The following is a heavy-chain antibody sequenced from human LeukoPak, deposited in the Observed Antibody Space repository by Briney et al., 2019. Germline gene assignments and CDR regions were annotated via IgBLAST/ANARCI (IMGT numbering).Heavy chain of an antibody. D-gene: IGHD4-23*01. CDR3: ARAPATVVEFDF. V-gene: IGHV4-31*03. Sequence: SETLSLTCTVSGGSISSGGYYWSWIRQHRGKGLEWIGYIYYSGSTYYNPSLKSRVTISVDTSKNQFSLNLSSVTAADTAVYYCARAPATVVEFDFWGQGTLVTVSS. CDR2: IYYSGST. CDR1: GGSISSGGYY. J-gene: IGHJ4*02.